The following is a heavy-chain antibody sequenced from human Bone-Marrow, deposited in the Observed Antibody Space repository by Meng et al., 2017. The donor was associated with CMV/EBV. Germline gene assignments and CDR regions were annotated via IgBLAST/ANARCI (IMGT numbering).Heavy chain of an antibody. CDR2: MNPNSGNT. CDR3: ARALYYYDSSGYYFGRWFDP. J-gene: IGHJ5*02. D-gene: IGHD3-22*01. V-gene: IGHV1-8*03. Sequence: ASVKVSCKASGYTFTSYDINWVRQATGQGLEWMGWMNPNSGNTGYAQKFQGRVTITRNTSISTAYMELSSLRSEDTAVYYCARALYYYDSSGYYFGRWFDPWGQGTLVTVSS. CDR1: GYTFTSYD.